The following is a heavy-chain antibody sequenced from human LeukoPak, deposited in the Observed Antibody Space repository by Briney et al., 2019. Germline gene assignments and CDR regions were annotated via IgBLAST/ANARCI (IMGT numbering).Heavy chain of an antibody. V-gene: IGHV6-1*01. CDR3: ARRAVAGTKD. J-gene: IGHJ4*02. CDR1: GDSVSSNSAA. CDR2: TYYRSKWYN. D-gene: IGHD6-19*01. Sequence: SQTLSLTCAISGDSVSSNSAAWNWTRQSPSRGLEWLGRTYYRSKWYNDYAGSVKSRITINPDTSKNQFSLKLSSVTAADTAVYYCARRAVAGTKDWGQGTLVTVSS.